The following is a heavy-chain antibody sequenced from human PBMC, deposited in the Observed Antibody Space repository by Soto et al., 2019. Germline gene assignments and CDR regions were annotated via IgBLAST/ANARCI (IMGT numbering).Heavy chain of an antibody. CDR1: GGSISSYY. D-gene: IGHD2-2*01. V-gene: IGHV4-59*01. CDR3: ARGNIVVVGGLPSPFDY. Sequence: SETLSLTCTVSGGSISSYYWSWIRQPPGKGLEWIGYIYYSGSTNYNPSLKSRVTISVDTSKNQFSLKLSSVTAADTAVYYCARGNIVVVGGLPSPFDYWGQGTLVTVSS. CDR2: IYYSGST. J-gene: IGHJ4*02.